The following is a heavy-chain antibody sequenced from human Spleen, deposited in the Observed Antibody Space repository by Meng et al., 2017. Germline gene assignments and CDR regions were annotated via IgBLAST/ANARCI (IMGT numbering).Heavy chain of an antibody. CDR3: TTASTSLGMYYYDLDV. CDR1: GFTFSNAW. D-gene: IGHD1-1*01. Sequence: LSLTCAASGFTFSNAWMSWVRQAPGKGLEWVGRIKSKTDGGTTDYAAPVKGRFTISRDDSKNTLYLQMNSLKTEDTAVYYCTTASTSLGMYYYDLDVWGQGTTVTVSS. J-gene: IGHJ6*02. V-gene: IGHV3-15*01. CDR2: IKSKTDGGTT.